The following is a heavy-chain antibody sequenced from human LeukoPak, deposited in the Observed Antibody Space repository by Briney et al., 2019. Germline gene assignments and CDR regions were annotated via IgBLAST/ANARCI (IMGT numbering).Heavy chain of an antibody. D-gene: IGHD3/OR15-3a*01. CDR3: ARALSWTTESYYYMDV. CDR1: GYTFTSYD. J-gene: IGHJ6*03. Sequence: ASVKVSCKASGYTFTSYDMNWVRQATGQGLEWLGWMNPNSGNTGYAQNFQGRVTMTMNTSITTAYMELSSLRSEDTAVYYCARALSWTTESYYYMDVWGKGTTVTVFS. CDR2: MNPNSGNT. V-gene: IGHV1-8*01.